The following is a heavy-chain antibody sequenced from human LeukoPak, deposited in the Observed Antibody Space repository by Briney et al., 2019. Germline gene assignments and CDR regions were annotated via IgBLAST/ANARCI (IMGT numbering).Heavy chain of an antibody. CDR1: GFIFSNHW. CDR3: ARARDSSWDY. Sequence: AGGSLRLSCAASGFIFSNHWMHWVRQAPGKGLVWVSRINSDGSSTNYADSVKGRFTISRDNAKNTLYLQMNSLRAEDTAVYYCARARDSSWDYWGQGTLVTVSS. J-gene: IGHJ4*02. D-gene: IGHD6-13*01. V-gene: IGHV3-74*01. CDR2: INSDGSST.